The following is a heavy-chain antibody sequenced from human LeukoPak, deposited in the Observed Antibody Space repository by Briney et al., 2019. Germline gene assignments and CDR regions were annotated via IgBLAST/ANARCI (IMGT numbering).Heavy chain of an antibody. Sequence: SETLSLTCTVSGGSISSGDYYWSWIRQPPGKGLEWIGYIYYSGSTYYNPSLKSRVTISVDTSENQFSLKLSSVTAADTAVYYCASSRIQLWLRYFDYWGQGTLVTVSS. CDR1: GGSISSGDYY. V-gene: IGHV4-30-4*01. J-gene: IGHJ4*02. D-gene: IGHD5-18*01. CDR2: IYYSGST. CDR3: ASSRIQLWLRYFDY.